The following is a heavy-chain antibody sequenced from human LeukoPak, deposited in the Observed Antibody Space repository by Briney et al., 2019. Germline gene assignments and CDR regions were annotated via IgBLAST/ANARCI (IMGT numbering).Heavy chain of an antibody. CDR2: IYSGGST. J-gene: IGHJ3*02. D-gene: IGHD5-18*01. CDR1: GFTVSSNY. V-gene: IGHV3-53*01. Sequence: GGSLRLSCAASGFTVSSNYMSWVRQAPGKGLEWVSVIYSGGSTYYPGSVKGRFTISRDNSKNTLYLQMNSLRAEDTAVYYCARTHVDTAMVDAFDIWGQGTMVPVSS. CDR3: ARTHVDTAMVDAFDI.